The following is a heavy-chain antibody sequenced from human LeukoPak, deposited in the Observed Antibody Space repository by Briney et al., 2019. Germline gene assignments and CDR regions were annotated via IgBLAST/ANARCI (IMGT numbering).Heavy chain of an antibody. CDR1: GFTFSSYT. CDR2: ISGSGGST. J-gene: IGHJ5*02. Sequence: PGGSLRLSCAASGFTFSSYTMNWVRQAPGKGLEWVSAISGSGGSTYYADSVKGRFTISRDNSKNTLYLQMNSLRAEDTAVYYCASNYDFWSGYYLGWFDPWGQGTLVTVSS. D-gene: IGHD3-3*01. CDR3: ASNYDFWSGYYLGWFDP. V-gene: IGHV3-23*01.